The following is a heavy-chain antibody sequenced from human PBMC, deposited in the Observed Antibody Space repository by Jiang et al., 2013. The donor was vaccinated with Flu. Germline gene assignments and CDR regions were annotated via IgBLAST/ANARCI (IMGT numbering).Heavy chain of an antibody. CDR2: IYYSGST. J-gene: IGHJ4*02. CDR3: AREARRKYYFDY. V-gene: IGHV4-39*02. CDR1: GGSISSSSYY. Sequence: LLKPSETLSLTCTVSGGSISSSSYYWGWIRQPPGKGLEWIGSIYYSGSTYYNPSLKSRVTISVDTSKNQFSLKLSSVTAADTAVYYCAREARRKYYFDYWGQGTLVTVSS.